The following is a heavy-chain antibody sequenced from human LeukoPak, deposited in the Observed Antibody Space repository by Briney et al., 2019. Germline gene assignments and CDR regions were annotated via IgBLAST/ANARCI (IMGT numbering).Heavy chain of an antibody. V-gene: IGHV3-23*01. CDR3: AKDGVGSGSSHHFDY. D-gene: IGHD3-10*01. Sequence: GGSLRLSCAASGFTFDSYGMTWVRQAPEKGLEWVSAISGSGGSTYYADSVKGRFTISRDNSKNTLYLQMNSLRAEDTAVYYCAKDGVGSGSSHHFDYWGQGTLVTVSS. CDR2: ISGSGGST. J-gene: IGHJ4*02. CDR1: GFTFDSYG.